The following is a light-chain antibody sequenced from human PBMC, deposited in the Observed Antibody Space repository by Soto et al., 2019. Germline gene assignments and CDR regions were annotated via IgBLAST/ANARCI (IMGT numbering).Light chain of an antibody. CDR2: GAS. CDR3: QQYNNWPPRYT. Sequence: EIVMTQSPATLSVSPGERATLSCRASQSVSSNLAWYQQKRGQAPRLLIYGASTRSTGIPARFSGSGSGTEFTLTISSLQSEDFAVYYCQQYNNWPPRYTFGQGTKLETK. J-gene: IGKJ2*01. V-gene: IGKV3-15*01. CDR1: QSVSSN.